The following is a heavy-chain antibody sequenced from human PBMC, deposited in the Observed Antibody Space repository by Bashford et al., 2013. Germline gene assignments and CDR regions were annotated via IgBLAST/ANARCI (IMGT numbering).Heavy chain of an antibody. V-gene: IGHV1-46*01. Sequence: ASVKVSCKASGYTFTSYYMHWVRQAPGQGLEWMGIINPSGGSTSYAQKFQGRVTMTRDTSTSTVYMELSSLRSEDTAVYYCARGVLHYYDSSGYLLGDYWGQGTLVTVSS. J-gene: IGHJ4*02. D-gene: IGHD3-22*01. CDR3: ARGVLHYYDSSGYLLGDY. CDR2: INPSGGST. CDR1: GYTFTSYY.